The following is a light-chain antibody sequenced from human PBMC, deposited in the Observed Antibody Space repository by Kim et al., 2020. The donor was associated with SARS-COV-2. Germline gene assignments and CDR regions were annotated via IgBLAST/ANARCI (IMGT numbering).Light chain of an antibody. CDR2: YDD. CDR3: AAWDDRLNGPV. J-gene: IGLJ3*02. V-gene: IGLV1-36*01. Sequence: QRVTTSCSGTSSNIGHNAVNWYQQIPGKAPELLVYYDDLLPSGVSDRFSGSKSGTSASLAISGLQSEDEADYYCAAWDDRLNGPVFGGGTQLTVL. CDR1: SSNIGHNA.